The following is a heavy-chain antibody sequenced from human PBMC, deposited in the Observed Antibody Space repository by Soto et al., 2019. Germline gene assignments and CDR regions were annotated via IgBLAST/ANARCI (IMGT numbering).Heavy chain of an antibody. CDR3: TREASSWGFAFDL. D-gene: IGHD3-16*01. CDR2: IFGSGAPT. J-gene: IGHJ3*01. V-gene: IGHV3-23*01. Sequence: EVQLLESGGGLVQPGGSLRLSCAASGFTFSHYAMSWLRQARGKGLQWVSTIFGSGAPTHYADSVKGRFGISRDNSNNMLFLEMNSLKDEDTAVYYCTREASSWGFAFDLWGQGTRVAVSS. CDR1: GFTFSHYA.